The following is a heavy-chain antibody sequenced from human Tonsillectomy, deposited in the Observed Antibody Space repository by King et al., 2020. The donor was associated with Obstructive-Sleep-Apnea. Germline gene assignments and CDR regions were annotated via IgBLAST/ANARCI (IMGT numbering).Heavy chain of an antibody. V-gene: IGHV4-38-2*02. CDR3: ARALSDSSSWEHPPFSYYYGMDV. D-gene: IGHD6-13*01. CDR1: GYSISSGYY. Sequence: VQLQESGPGLVKPSETLSLTCTVSGYSISSGYYWGWIRQPPGKGLEWIGSIYHSGSTYYNPSLKSRVTISVDTSKNQFSLKLSSVTAADTAVYYCARALSDSSSWEHPPFSYYYGMDVWGQGTTVTVSS. CDR2: IYHSGST. J-gene: IGHJ6*02.